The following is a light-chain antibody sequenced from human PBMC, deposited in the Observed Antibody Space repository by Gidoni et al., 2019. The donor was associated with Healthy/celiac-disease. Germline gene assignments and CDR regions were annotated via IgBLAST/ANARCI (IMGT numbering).Light chain of an antibody. CDR1: QDISIY. CDR3: QQYGNLPLT. Sequence: DIQMTQSPSSLSASVGDRVTITCQASQDISIYLNWYQQKPGKAPKLLIYDASNLETGVPSRFSGSGSGTDFTFTISSLQPEDIATYYCQQYGNLPLTFXGXTKVEIK. J-gene: IGKJ4*01. CDR2: DAS. V-gene: IGKV1-33*01.